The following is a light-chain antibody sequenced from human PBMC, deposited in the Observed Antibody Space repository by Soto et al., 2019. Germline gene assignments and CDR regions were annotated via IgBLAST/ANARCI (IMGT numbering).Light chain of an antibody. CDR3: CSYAGSGTDNYV. Sequence: QSVLTEPACVSVSPGQSITVSCTGTSSDIGTYNLVSWYQHYPGKAPKLMIYEGIKRPSGVSNRFSGSKSGNTAFLTISGLQAEDEADYYCCSYAGSGTDNYVFGSGTKVTVL. J-gene: IGLJ1*01. V-gene: IGLV2-23*01. CDR1: SSDIGTYNL. CDR2: EGI.